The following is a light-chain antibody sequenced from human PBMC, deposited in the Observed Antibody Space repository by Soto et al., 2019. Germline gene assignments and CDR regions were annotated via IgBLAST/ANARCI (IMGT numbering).Light chain of an antibody. Sequence: DIVLTQSPGTLSLSPGERATLSCRASQTITNNYLAWYQQKPGQAPRLLIYGASSRAPGIPDRISGSGSGTDFTLTISRLEPEDFAVYYWQQYVTLPRTFGGGTKVDIK. CDR3: QQYVTLPRT. V-gene: IGKV3-20*01. J-gene: IGKJ4*01. CDR1: QTITNNY. CDR2: GAS.